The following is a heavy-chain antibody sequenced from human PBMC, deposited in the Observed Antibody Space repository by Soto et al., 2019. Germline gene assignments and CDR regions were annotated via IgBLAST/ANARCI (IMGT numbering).Heavy chain of an antibody. J-gene: IGHJ4*02. CDR1: GGSISISTYY. V-gene: IGHV4-61*01. CDR3: ACYYYDSSGYYYRDY. CDR2: IYYSGST. D-gene: IGHD3-22*01. Sequence: PSETLSLTCTVSGGSISISTYYWSWIRQPPGKGLEWIGYIYYSGSTNYNPSLKSRVTISVDTSKNQFSLKLSSVTAADTAVYYCACYYYDSSGYYYRDYWGQGTLVTVSS.